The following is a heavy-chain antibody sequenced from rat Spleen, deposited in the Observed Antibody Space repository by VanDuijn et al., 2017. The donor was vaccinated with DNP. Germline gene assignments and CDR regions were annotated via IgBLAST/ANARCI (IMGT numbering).Heavy chain of an antibody. CDR3: TRGLRVYYFDY. Sequence: EVQLVESGGGLVQPGRSLKLSCAGSGFTFSNYDMAWVRQAPAKGLEWVASISYDGGSTYYRDSVKGRFTISRDNAKSSLFLQMDSLKSEDTATYYCTRGLRVYYFDYWGQGVMVTVSS. V-gene: IGHV5-20*01. CDR1: GFTFSNYD. CDR2: ISYDGGST. J-gene: IGHJ2*01. D-gene: IGHD1-11*01.